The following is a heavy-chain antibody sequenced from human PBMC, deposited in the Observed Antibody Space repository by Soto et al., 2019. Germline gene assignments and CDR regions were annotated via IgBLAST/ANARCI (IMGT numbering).Heavy chain of an antibody. CDR1: GFTFRDYA. Sequence: QVVESGGGLVRPGQSLRLSCAGSGFTFRDYAVAWFRQTPGKGLKCIGFIRSERYGGTADYAASVRGRFVISRDDYPGVAYLQMASLTSGDTGVYHCTMIPRNGRGAPLATWGRGTLVTVAS. CDR3: TMIPRNGRGAPLAT. V-gene: IGHV3-49*05. J-gene: IGHJ5*02. D-gene: IGHD2-15*01. CDR2: IRSERYGGTA.